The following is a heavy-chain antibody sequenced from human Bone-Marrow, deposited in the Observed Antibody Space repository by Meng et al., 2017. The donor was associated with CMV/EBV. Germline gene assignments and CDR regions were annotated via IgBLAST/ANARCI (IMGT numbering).Heavy chain of an antibody. D-gene: IGHD2-2*02. Sequence: SCKASGFTFSSYAMHWVRKAPGKGLEWVAVISYDGSNKYYADSVKGRFTISRDNSKNTLYLQMNSLRAEDTAVYYCARQMVVVVPAAIQALDYWGQGTLVTVSS. CDR2: ISYDGSNK. V-gene: IGHV3-30-3*01. CDR3: ARQMVVVVPAAIQALDY. J-gene: IGHJ4*02. CDR1: GFTFSSYA.